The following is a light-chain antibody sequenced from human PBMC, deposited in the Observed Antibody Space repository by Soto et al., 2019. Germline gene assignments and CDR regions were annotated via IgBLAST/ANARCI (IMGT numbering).Light chain of an antibody. CDR1: QSISTY. V-gene: IGKV1-39*01. J-gene: IGKJ1*01. CDR2: GAY. CDR3: QQSFGAPRT. Sequence: DIQMTQSPSSLSASLGDRVTVTCRASQSISTYLNWFQQRPGKAPKLLIYGAYTLQDGVPSRFSGSGSETEFTLTISSLQPEDFATYDCQQSFGAPRTFGQGTRVDLK.